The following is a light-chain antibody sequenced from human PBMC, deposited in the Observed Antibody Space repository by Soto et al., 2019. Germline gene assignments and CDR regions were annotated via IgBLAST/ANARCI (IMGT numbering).Light chain of an antibody. Sequence: ELVLTQSPDTLSLSPGERATLSCRASQSVSSYLAWYQQRRGQAPRLLIYAASTRATSIPDRFSGSGSGTDFTLTISRLEPEDFAVYYCQHYGNSPRTFGQGTKVDI. CDR2: AAS. V-gene: IGKV3-20*01. CDR3: QHYGNSPRT. J-gene: IGKJ1*01. CDR1: QSVSSY.